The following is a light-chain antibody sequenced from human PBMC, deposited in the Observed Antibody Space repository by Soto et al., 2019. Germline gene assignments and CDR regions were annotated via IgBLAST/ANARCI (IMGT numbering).Light chain of an antibody. CDR1: DVGVKS. Sequence: YELTQPPSVSVAPGQTATISCGGDDVGVKSVQWYQQKPGQAPVLVLYDARDRPSGIPERFSGSNSGNTATLTISWVEAGDEADFYCQVWDTTTDQYIFGSGTKVTV. V-gene: IGLV3-21*02. CDR3: QVWDTTTDQYI. CDR2: DAR. J-gene: IGLJ1*01.